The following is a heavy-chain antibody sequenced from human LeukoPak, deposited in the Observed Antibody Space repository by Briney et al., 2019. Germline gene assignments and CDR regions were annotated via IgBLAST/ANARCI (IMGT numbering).Heavy chain of an antibody. Sequence: PSETLSLTCAVYGGPFSGYYWSWIRQPPGKGLEWIGEINHSGSTNYNPSLKSRVTISVDTSKNQFSLKLSSVTAADTAVYYCARGRTHNPYYVGYSYGTVYFDYWGQGTLVTVSS. CDR2: INHSGST. J-gene: IGHJ4*02. D-gene: IGHD5-18*01. CDR3: ARGRTHNPYYVGYSYGTVYFDY. V-gene: IGHV4-34*01. CDR1: GGPFSGYY.